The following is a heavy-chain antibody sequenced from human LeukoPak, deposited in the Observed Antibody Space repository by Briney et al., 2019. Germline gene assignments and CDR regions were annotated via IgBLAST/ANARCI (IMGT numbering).Heavy chain of an antibody. J-gene: IGHJ2*01. D-gene: IGHD2-15*01. CDR2: ISGSGGST. V-gene: IGHV3-23*01. Sequence: PGGSLRLSCAASAFTFSSYAMSGVRQAPGKGLEWVSAISGSGGSTYYADSVKGRFTISRDNSKNTLYLQMNSLRAEDTAVYYCAKDQALGYVNLWGRGTLVTVSS. CDR1: AFTFSSYA. CDR3: AKDQALGYVNL.